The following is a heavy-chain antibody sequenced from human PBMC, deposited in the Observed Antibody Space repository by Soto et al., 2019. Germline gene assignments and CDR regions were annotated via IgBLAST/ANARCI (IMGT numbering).Heavy chain of an antibody. Sequence: PGGSLRLSCAASGFTFSSYGMHWVRQAPGKGLEWVAVISYDGSNKYYADSVKGRFTISRDNSKNTLYLQMNSLRAEDTAVYYCAKVNLGGVIVPVGHYFDYWGQGTLVTVSS. CDR1: GFTFSSYG. D-gene: IGHD3-16*02. J-gene: IGHJ4*02. CDR3: AKVNLGGVIVPVGHYFDY. CDR2: ISYDGSNK. V-gene: IGHV3-30*18.